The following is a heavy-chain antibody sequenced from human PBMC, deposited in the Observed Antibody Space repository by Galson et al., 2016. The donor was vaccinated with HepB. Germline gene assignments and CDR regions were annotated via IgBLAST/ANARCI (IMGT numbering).Heavy chain of an antibody. Sequence: SLRLSCAASGFTVSSYYMSWVRQAPGKGLEWVSSISATGGSTYYADSLKGRFTISRGNSKDTLFLQMNSLRAEDTAVYYFAKDPYYYGSEASVFDSWGQGTLVTVSS. CDR3: AKDPYYYGSEASVFDS. D-gene: IGHD3-10*01. CDR2: ISATGGST. J-gene: IGHJ4*02. CDR1: GFTVSSYY. V-gene: IGHV3-23*01.